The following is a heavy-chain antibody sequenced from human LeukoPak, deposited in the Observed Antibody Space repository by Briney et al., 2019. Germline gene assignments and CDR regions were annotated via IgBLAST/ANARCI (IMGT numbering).Heavy chain of an antibody. V-gene: IGHV3-23*01. D-gene: IGHD2-2*01. CDR1: GSTFGYYS. Sequence: GGSLRLSFTAPGSTFGYYSRSWFRQAPGAGLEWVSAISPAGDSTTDADSVKGRFTISRDNSKSTLYLQMYGLTAEDTALYYSARRLVTAVITDFSDSWGQGTLVSVSS. CDR3: ARRLVTAVITDFSDS. CDR2: ISPAGDST. J-gene: IGHJ4*02.